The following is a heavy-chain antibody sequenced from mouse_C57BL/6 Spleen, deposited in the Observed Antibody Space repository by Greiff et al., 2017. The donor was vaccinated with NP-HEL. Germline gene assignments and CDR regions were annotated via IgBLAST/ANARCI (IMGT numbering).Heavy chain of an antibody. CDR3: ASNAYWYFDV. Sequence: VQLQQSGPELVKPGASVKISCKASGYAFSSSWMNWVKQRPGKGLEWIGRIYPGDGDTNYNGKFKGKATLTADKSSSTAYMQLSSLTSEDSAVYFCASNAYWYFDVWGTGTTVTVSS. CDR1: GYAFSSSW. CDR2: IYPGDGDT. V-gene: IGHV1-82*01. J-gene: IGHJ1*03.